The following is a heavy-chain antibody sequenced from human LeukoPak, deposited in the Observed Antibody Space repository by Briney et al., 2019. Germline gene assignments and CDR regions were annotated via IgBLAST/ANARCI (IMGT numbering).Heavy chain of an antibody. D-gene: IGHD6-19*01. V-gene: IGHV6-1*01. CDR2: TYYRSNFYN. Sequence: SQTLSLTCVISGDSVSNNRAAWNWIRQSPSRGLGWLGRTYYRSNFYNDYAVSVKSRITINADTSKNQFSLQLNSVTPEGTAVYYCARDLNSSGWKRFDYWGQGTLVTVSS. CDR1: GDSVSNNRAA. J-gene: IGHJ4*02. CDR3: ARDLNSSGWKRFDY.